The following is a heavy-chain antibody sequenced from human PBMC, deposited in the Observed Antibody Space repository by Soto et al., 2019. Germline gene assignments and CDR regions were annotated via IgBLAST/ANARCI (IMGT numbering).Heavy chain of an antibody. V-gene: IGHV1-18*03. Sequence: QVQLVQSGAEVKKPGASVKVSCKASGYTFTSYGISWVRQAPGQGLEWMGWISAYNGNTNYAQKLQGRATMTTDTSTRTADMELRSLGSDDMAAYYGARRGPTYFDFWGQGTLVTVSS. D-gene: IGHD3-10*01. CDR3: ARRGPTYFDF. CDR2: ISAYNGNT. CDR1: GYTFTSYG. J-gene: IGHJ4*02.